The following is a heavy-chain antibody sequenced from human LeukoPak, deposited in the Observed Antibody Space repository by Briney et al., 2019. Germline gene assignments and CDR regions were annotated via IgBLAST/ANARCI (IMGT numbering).Heavy chain of an antibody. CDR1: GGSISSSSYY. CDR3: AGNIVVVPAAIPPYYYYYGMDV. J-gene: IGHJ6*02. D-gene: IGHD2-2*02. Sequence: PSETLSLTCTVSGGSISSSSYYWGWIRQPPGKGLEWIGSINYSGSTYYNPSLKSRVTISVDTSKNQFSLKLSSVTAADTAVYYCAGNIVVVPAAIPPYYYYYGMDVWGQGTTVTVSS. V-gene: IGHV4-39*01. CDR2: INYSGST.